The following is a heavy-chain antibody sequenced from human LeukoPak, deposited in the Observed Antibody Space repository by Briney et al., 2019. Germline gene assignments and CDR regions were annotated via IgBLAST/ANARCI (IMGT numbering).Heavy chain of an antibody. Sequence: PGGSLRLSCAAAGFTFSSHSMNWVRQAPGRGLGWVSFISDSGSPIYYADSVKGRFTISRDNAENSLSLQMNSLRAEDSAVYYCARNKRASQAYFDYWGQGVVVTVSS. CDR1: GFTFSSHS. J-gene: IGHJ4*02. CDR2: ISDSGSPI. V-gene: IGHV3-48*01. CDR3: ARNKRASQAYFDY.